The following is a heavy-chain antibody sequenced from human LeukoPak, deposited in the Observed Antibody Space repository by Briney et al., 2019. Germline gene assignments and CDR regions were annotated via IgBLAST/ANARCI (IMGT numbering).Heavy chain of an antibody. CDR2: VSDSGNT. CDR1: GDSICTYY. D-gene: IGHD2-21*01. J-gene: IGHJ5*02. V-gene: IGHV4-59*01. Sequence: SETLSLTCSVSGDSICTYYWNWIRQSPGKGLEWIGYVSDSGNTNYNPSFKSRLSISVDTSKRQFSLKLTSVTAADTAVYYCAGIVVIRGADSLNWLDPWGHGTLVTVSS. CDR3: AGIVVIRGADSLNWLDP.